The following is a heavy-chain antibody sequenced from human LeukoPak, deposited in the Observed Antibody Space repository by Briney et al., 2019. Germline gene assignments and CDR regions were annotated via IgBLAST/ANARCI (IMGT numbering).Heavy chain of an antibody. CDR2: IRCNGNNK. Sequence: GGSLRLSCAASGFTLSSYGMPWVRQAPGKGLEWVAFIRCNGNNKYEADSEKGRFTISRDNSKHTLYLQMDSLRPEHTARHYCTKDHRGCIGCGCYFSYYYYIDFWVKATTVTVCS. CDR3: TKDHRGCIGCGCYFSYYYYIDF. CDR1: GFTLSSYG. D-gene: IGHD3-22*01. J-gene: IGHJ6*03. V-gene: IGHV3-30*02.